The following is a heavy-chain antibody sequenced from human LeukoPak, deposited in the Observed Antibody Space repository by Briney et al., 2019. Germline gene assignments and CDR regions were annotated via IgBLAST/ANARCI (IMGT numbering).Heavy chain of an antibody. Sequence: SVKVSCKASGGTFSSYAISWVRQAPGQGLEWMGGIIPIFGTPNYAQKFQDRVTITADETTNTAYMELSSLRSEDTAVYCCSRRLYDSSGYYSIFDYWGQGTLVTVPS. J-gene: IGHJ4*02. CDR3: SRRLYDSSGYYSIFDY. D-gene: IGHD3-22*01. V-gene: IGHV1-69*13. CDR1: GGTFSSYA. CDR2: IIPIFGTP.